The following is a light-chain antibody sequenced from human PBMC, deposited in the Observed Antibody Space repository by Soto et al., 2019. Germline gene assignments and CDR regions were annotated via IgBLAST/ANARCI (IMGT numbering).Light chain of an antibody. CDR2: EVI. J-gene: IGLJ2*01. Sequence: QSALTQPASVSGSPRQSITISCTGTSSDVGGYNYVSWYQHHPGKVPKLMIYEVINRPSGVSDRFSGSKSGNTASLTISGLLPEDEADYYCTSYRSSSAPVVFGGGTKVTVL. CDR1: SSDVGGYNY. CDR3: TSYRSSSAPVV. V-gene: IGLV2-14*01.